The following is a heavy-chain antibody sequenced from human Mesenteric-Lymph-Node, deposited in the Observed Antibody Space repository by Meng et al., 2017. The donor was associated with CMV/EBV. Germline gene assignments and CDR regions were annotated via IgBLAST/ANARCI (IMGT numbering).Heavy chain of an antibody. CDR1: GGSISRNNW. J-gene: IGHJ5*02. V-gene: IGHV4-4*02. D-gene: IGHD6-13*01. CDR3: ARGSSSDWFDP. Sequence: LTCGVSGGSISRNNWWGWVRQAPGKGLEWIGEIYHSGTTNYNPSLKSRVTIAVDKSKNQFSLKLSSVTAADTAVYYCARGSSSDWFDPWGQGTLVTVSS. CDR2: IYHSGTT.